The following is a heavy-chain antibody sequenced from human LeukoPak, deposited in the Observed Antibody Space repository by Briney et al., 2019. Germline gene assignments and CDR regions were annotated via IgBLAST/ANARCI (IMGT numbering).Heavy chain of an antibody. CDR2: IHHSGSS. V-gene: IGHV4-4*02. D-gene: IGHD2-15*01. J-gene: IGHJ5*02. Sequence: SETLSLTCAVSGGSISSNNWWTWVRQPPGKGLEWIGEIHHSGSSNYNPSLKSRATISVDTSKNQFSLKLSSVTAADTAVYYCARIAMVAATQWFDPWGQGTLVTVSS. CDR1: GGSISSNNW. CDR3: ARIAMVAATQWFDP.